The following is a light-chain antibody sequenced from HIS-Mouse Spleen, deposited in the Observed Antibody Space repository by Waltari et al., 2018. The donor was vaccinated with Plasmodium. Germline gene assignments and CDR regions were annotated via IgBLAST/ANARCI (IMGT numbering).Light chain of an antibody. CDR1: QSVSSSN. CDR3: QQYGSSPRLT. CDR2: GAS. V-gene: IGKV3-20*01. Sequence: EIVLTQSPGTLSLSPGERATLSCRASQSVSSSNLAWYQQKPGQAPRLLIYGASSRATGIPDRFSGSGSGTDFTLTISRLEPEDCAVYYCQQYGSSPRLTFGGGTKVEIK. J-gene: IGKJ4*01.